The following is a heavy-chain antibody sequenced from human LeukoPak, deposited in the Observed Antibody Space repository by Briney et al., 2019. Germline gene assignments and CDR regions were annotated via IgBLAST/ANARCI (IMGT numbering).Heavy chain of an antibody. V-gene: IGHV3-9*01. CDR1: GFTFDDYA. J-gene: IGHJ6*02. Sequence: GRSLRLSCAASGFTFDDYAMHLVRQAPGKGLEWASGINLNSGFIDYADSVKGRFTISRDNARNSLYLQMNSLRAEDTALYYCAKSLTGYYNSMDVWGQGTTVTVSS. CDR2: INLNSGFI. CDR3: AKSLTGYYNSMDV. D-gene: IGHD3-9*01.